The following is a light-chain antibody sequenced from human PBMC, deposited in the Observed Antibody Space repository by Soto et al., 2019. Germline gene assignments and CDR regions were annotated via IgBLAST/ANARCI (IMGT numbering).Light chain of an antibody. CDR2: GAS. CDR3: QQYNNWPGFT. Sequence: EIVMSQSPATLSVSPGERATLSCRASQSVSSNLAWYQQKPGQAPRLLIYGASTRATGIPARFSGSGSGTEFTLTISSLQSEDFAVYYCQQYNNWPGFTFGGGTKVEIK. CDR1: QSVSSN. V-gene: IGKV3-15*01. J-gene: IGKJ4*01.